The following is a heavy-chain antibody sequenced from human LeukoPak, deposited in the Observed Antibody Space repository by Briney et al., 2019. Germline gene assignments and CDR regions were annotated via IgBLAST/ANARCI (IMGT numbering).Heavy chain of an antibody. J-gene: IGHJ3*02. CDR2: VYYSGST. V-gene: IGHV4-34*09. CDR3: ARVFAPAMVKRTFDI. D-gene: IGHD5-18*01. Sequence: PSETLSLTCAVYGGSFSGYYWGWIRQHPGRGLEFIGYVYYSGSTYYNPSLQGRVTISIDTSKNQFSLNLSSVTAADTAVYYCARVFAPAMVKRTFDIWGQGTKVTVSS. CDR1: GGSFSGYY.